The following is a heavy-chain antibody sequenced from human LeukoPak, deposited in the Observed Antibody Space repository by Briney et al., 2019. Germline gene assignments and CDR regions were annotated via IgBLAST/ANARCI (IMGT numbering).Heavy chain of an antibody. CDR3: ARDPRAAGPYYYGMDV. CDR1: GGSISSGGYY. Sequence: SETLSLTCTVSGGSISSGGYYWSWIRQHPGKGLEWIGYIYYSGSTYYNPSLKSRVTISVDTSKNQSSLKLSSVTAADTAVYYCARDPRAAGPYYYGMDVWGQGTTVTVSS. D-gene: IGHD6-13*01. J-gene: IGHJ6*02. CDR2: IYYSGST. V-gene: IGHV4-31*03.